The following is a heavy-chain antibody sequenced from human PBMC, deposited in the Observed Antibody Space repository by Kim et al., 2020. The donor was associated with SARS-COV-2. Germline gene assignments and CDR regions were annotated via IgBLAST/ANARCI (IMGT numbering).Heavy chain of an antibody. Sequence: GGSLRLSCAASGFTFDDYAMHWVRLAPGKGLEWVSGMSWNSGSIDYADSVKGRFTISRDNAKNSLYLEMDSLRTEDTALYYCAKATLMARGIVTVTFDYWGQGTLVAVSS. CDR1: GFTFDDYA. V-gene: IGHV3-9*01. J-gene: IGHJ4*02. CDR2: MSWNSGSI. CDR3: AKATLMARGIVTVTFDY. D-gene: IGHD3-10*01.